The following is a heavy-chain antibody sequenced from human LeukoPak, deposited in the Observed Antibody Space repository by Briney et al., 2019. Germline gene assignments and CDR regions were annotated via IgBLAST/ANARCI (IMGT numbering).Heavy chain of an antibody. V-gene: IGHV4-34*01. Sequence: SETLSLTCAVYGGSFSGYYWSWIRQPPGKGLEWIGEINHSGSTNYNPSLKSRVTISVDTSKNQFSLKLSSVTAADTAVYYCARLRCRRTRVIRVRPSGSFDPWGQGTLVTVPS. D-gene: IGHD4-17*01. CDR1: GGSFSGYY. J-gene: IGHJ5*02. CDR2: INHSGST. CDR3: ARLRCRRTRVIRVRPSGSFDP.